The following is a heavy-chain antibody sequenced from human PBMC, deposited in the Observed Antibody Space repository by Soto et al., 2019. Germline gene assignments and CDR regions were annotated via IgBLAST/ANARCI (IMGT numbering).Heavy chain of an antibody. V-gene: IGHV5-10-1*01. CDR3: ARYCSSTFCYTGFYYYGMDF. CDR1: WYSFTSSW. D-gene: IGHD2-2*02. J-gene: IGHJ6*02. CDR2: IDPSDSYT. Sequence: GESLKISCKGSWYSFTSSWISWVRQVPGKGLEWMGRIDPSDSYTNYSPSFQGHVNISADKSISTAYLQWSSLKASDTAMYYCARYCSSTFCYTGFYYYGMDFWGQGTTVTVSS.